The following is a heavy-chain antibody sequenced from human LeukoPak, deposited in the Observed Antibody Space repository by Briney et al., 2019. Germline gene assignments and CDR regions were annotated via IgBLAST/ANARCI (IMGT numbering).Heavy chain of an antibody. CDR3: ARDRAGRRSSWVEFDL. V-gene: IGHV3-53*05. J-gene: IGHJ5*02. D-gene: IGHD3-10*01. Sequence: GGSLRLTCTVSGFTVTSTHMDWVRPAPGKGPEWVALIYDDGGTVYADSVKGRFTISRDNSHNMVYLQMNSLRPEDSAVYYCARDRAGRRSSWVEFDLWGQGTLVTVSS. CDR1: GFTVTSTH. CDR2: IYDDGGT.